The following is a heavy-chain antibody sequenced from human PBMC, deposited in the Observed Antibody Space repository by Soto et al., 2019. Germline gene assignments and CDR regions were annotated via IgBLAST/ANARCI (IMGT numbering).Heavy chain of an antibody. J-gene: IGHJ4*02. D-gene: IGHD2-21*02. CDR1: GFTFSSYE. CDR3: ARDEAYCGGDCYSGTDY. Sequence: EVQLVESGGGLVQPGGSLRLSCAASGFTFSSYEMNWVRQAPGEGLEWVSYISSSGSTIYYADSVKGRFTISRDNAKNSLYLQMNSLRAEDTAVYYCARDEAYCGGDCYSGTDYWGQGTLVTVSS. CDR2: ISSSGSTI. V-gene: IGHV3-48*03.